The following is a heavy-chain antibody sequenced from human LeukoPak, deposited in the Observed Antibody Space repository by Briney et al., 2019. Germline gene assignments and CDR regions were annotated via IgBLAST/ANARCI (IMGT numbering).Heavy chain of an antibody. CDR2: VGGSGGTT. D-gene: IGHD3-10*02. J-gene: IGHJ3*02. CDR1: GLTFSGSA. Sequence: GGSLRLSCAASGLTFSGSAMSWVRQAPGTGLEWVSTVGGSGGTTYYADSVKGRFTISRDNSRNTLYLQLSTLRAEDTAVYYCATHARGVNEIDAFDIWGQGTMVAVSS. CDR3: ATHARGVNEIDAFDI. V-gene: IGHV3-23*01.